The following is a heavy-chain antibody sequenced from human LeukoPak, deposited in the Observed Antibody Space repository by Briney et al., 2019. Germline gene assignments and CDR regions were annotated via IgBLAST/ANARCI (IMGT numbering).Heavy chain of an antibody. V-gene: IGHV3-30*18. CDR1: GFIFSSYG. J-gene: IGHJ4*02. CDR2: ISYDGSNK. D-gene: IGHD5-24*01. Sequence: PGRSLRLSCAASGFIFSSYGMHWVRQAPGKGLEWVAVISYDGSNKYYADSVKGRFTISRDNSKNTLYLQMNSLRAEDTAVYYCAKGRRWLHSTNAALDYWGQGTLVTVSS. CDR3: AKGRRWLHSTNAALDY.